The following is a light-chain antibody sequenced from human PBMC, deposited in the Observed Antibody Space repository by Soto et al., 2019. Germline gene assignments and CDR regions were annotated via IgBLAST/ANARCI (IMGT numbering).Light chain of an antibody. CDR1: QSVNSDY. J-gene: IGKJ3*01. Sequence: EIVLTQSPGTLSLSPGERATLSCRATQSVNSDYLAWYQQRPGQAPRLLMHGASSRATGIPDRFSDSGSGADFTLTISRLEPEDFAVYYCYHYAYSQFAFGPGTKVDIK. V-gene: IGKV3-20*01. CDR2: GAS. CDR3: YHYAYSQFA.